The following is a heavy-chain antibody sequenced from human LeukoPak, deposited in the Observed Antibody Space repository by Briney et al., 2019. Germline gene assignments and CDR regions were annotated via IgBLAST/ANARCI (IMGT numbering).Heavy chain of an antibody. J-gene: IGHJ4*02. D-gene: IGHD4-11*01. V-gene: IGHV3-11*04. CDR3: AREGTTTTREGSFDY. Sequence: GVLRLSCAASGFTFSDYSMSWIRQAPGKGLEWVSYISSRSSSIYYADSVKGRFTISRDNAKKSLYLQMDSLRAEDTAVYYCAREGTTTTREGSFDYWGQGTLVTVSS. CDR1: GFTFSDYS. CDR2: ISSRSSSI.